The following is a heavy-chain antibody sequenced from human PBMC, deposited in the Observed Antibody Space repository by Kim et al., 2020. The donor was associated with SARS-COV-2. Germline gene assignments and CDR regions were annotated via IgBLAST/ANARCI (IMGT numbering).Heavy chain of an antibody. CDR1: GFTFMNFA. CDR3: AKGGPGAPF. V-gene: IGHV3-43*02. J-gene: IGHJ4*02. CDR2: ISGDGATT. Sequence: GGSLRLSCAASGFTFMNFAMHWVRPRPGKGLEWVSLISGDGATTYYGDSLEGRFTVSRDNSRTSLYLQMNSLRSEDTAFYYCAKGGPGAPFWGQGTLVTVSS.